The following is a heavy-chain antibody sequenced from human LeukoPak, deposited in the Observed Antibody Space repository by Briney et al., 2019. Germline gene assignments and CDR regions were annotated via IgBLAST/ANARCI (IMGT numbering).Heavy chain of an antibody. CDR2: ICPGDSDT. J-gene: IGHJ3*02. V-gene: IGHV5-51*01. CDR1: GYSFTNYW. Sequence: GESLKISCKASGYSFTNYWVGWVRQMPGKGLEWMGIICPGDSDTRYSPSFQGQVTISADKSISTAYLQWSSLKASDTAMYYCARQKAFDIWGQGTMVTVSS. CDR3: ARQKAFDI.